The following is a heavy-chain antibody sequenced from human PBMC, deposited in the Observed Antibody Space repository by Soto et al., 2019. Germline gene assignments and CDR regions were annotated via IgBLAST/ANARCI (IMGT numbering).Heavy chain of an antibody. V-gene: IGHV3-13*05. CDR2: ISAAGDP. CDR3: ARTDRDFYGLDV. J-gene: IGHJ6*02. CDR1: GFTFRNYD. Sequence: EVRLVESGGGLVQPGGSLRLSCEASGFTFRNYDMHWVRQGTGKGLEWVSGISAAGDPDYADSVEGRFTIPRENAQNSFFLQMNSLRVGDTAVYYCARTDRDFYGLDVWGQGTTVIVSS.